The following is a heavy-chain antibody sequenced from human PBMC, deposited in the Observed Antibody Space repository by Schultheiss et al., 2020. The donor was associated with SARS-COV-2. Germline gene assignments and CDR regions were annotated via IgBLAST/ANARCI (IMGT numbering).Heavy chain of an antibody. Sequence: GGSLRLSCKGSGYSFTSYWIGWVRQMPGKGLEWMGIIYPGDSDTRYSPSFQGQVTISADKSISNAYLQWSSLKASDNAMYYCASARGLNRPFDYWGQGTLVTVSS. CDR1: GYSFTSYW. J-gene: IGHJ4*02. V-gene: IGHV5-51*01. CDR2: IYPGDSDT. CDR3: ASARGLNRPFDY. D-gene: IGHD1-14*01.